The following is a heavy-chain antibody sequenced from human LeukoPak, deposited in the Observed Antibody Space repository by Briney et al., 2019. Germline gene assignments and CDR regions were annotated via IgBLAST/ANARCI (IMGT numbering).Heavy chain of an antibody. J-gene: IGHJ4*02. V-gene: IGHV1-18*01. CDR1: GYTFTSYG. Sequence: ASVKVSCMDSGYTFTSYGVSWVRQPPGQGLEWMGCISTYNGNTNYAQKFQGRVTMTTDTSTSTAYMELRSLRSDDTAIYYCARDLTIVAAGTFGYWGQGTLVTVSS. CDR3: ARDLTIVAAGTFGY. CDR2: ISTYNGNT. D-gene: IGHD6-13*01.